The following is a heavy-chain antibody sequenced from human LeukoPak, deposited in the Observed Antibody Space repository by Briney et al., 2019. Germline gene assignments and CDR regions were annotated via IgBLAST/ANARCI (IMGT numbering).Heavy chain of an antibody. CDR2: ISGSGGST. CDR3: ASLDYGGNSGNY. D-gene: IGHD4-23*01. J-gene: IGHJ4*02. V-gene: IGHV3-23*01. Sequence: GGSLRLSCAASGFTFSSYAMSWVRQAPGKGLEWVSAISGSGGSTYYADSVKGRFTISRDNSKNTLYLQMNSLRAEDTAVYYCASLDYGGNSGNYWGQGTLVTVSS. CDR1: GFTFSSYA.